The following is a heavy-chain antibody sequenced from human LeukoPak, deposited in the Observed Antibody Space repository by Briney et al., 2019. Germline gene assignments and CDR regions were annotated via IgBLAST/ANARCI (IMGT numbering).Heavy chain of an antibody. V-gene: IGHV6-1*01. Sequence: SQTLSLTCAISGDSVSSNSDAWNWIRQSPSRGLEWLGRTYYRSSWYNDYAVSVKSRIIINPDTSKNHFSLQLNSVTPEDTAAYYCARGTGVFDYWGQGTLVTVSS. CDR1: GDSVSSNSDA. CDR2: TYYRSSWYN. J-gene: IGHJ4*02. D-gene: IGHD7-27*01. CDR3: ARGTGVFDY.